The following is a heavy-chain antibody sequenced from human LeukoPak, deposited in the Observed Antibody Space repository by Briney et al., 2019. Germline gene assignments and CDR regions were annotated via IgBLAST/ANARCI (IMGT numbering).Heavy chain of an antibody. CDR3: ARARYGSGGYFFDF. Sequence: GGSLRLSCAASGFKFNSYWMSWVRQAPGKGLECVANIKQDGSEIYFVDSVKGRFTISRDNAKSSLYLQMNSLRGEDTAVYYCARARYGSGGYFFDFWGQGTLVTVSS. CDR2: IKQDGSEI. V-gene: IGHV3-7*04. CDR1: GFKFNSYW. J-gene: IGHJ4*02. D-gene: IGHD3-10*01.